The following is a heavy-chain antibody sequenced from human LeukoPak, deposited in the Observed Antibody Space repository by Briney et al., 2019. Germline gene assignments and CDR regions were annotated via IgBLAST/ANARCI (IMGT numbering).Heavy chain of an antibody. D-gene: IGHD5-12*01. V-gene: IGHV4-59*01. CDR2: IYYSGST. CDR1: DDSISSYY. Sequence: SETLSLTCTVSDDSISSYYWNWIRQPPGKGLEWIGYIYYSGSTNYNPSLKSRVTISVDTSKNQFSLKVSSVTAADAAVYYCARGHGYSGHALAYWGQGTLVTVSS. CDR3: ARGHGYSGHALAY. J-gene: IGHJ4*02.